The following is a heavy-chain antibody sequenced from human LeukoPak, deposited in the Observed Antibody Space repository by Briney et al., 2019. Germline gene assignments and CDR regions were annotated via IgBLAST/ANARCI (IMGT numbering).Heavy chain of an antibody. CDR1: GGSISSYY. D-gene: IGHD1-26*01. Sequence: PSETLSLTCTVSGGSISSYYWSWIRQPPGKGLEWIGYSYYSGSTNYNPSLKSRVTISVDTSKNQFSLKLSSVTAADTAVYYCARATRYPLFDYWGQGTLVTVSS. J-gene: IGHJ4*02. CDR2: SYYSGST. CDR3: ARATRYPLFDY. V-gene: IGHV4-59*01.